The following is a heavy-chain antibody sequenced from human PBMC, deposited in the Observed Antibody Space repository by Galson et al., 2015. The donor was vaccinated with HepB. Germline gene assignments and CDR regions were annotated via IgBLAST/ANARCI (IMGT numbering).Heavy chain of an antibody. CDR1: GFTFTSYN. Sequence: SLRLSCATSGFTFTSYNMHWVRQSPVKGLEWLAIISGDGKTAYYADSVKGRFTISRDNSRNTLSLQVNSLTPEDTAVYYCARDWNWNFDYWGQGALVTVSS. CDR2: ISGDGKTA. D-gene: IGHD1-1*01. V-gene: IGHV3-30*01. CDR3: ARDWNWNFDY. J-gene: IGHJ4*02.